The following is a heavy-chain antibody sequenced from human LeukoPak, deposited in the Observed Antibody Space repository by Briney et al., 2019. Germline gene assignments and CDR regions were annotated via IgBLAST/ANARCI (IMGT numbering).Heavy chain of an antibody. CDR1: GGTFSSYA. D-gene: IGHD6-6*01. CDR3: ARGAPYSSSAPTFDY. V-gene: IGHV1-69*05. Sequence: ASVKVSCKASGGTFSSYAISWVRQAPGQGLEWMGRIIPIFGTANYAQKFQGRVTITTDESTSTAYMELSSLRSVDTAVYSCARGAPYSSSAPTFDYWGQGTLVTVSS. CDR2: IIPIFGTA. J-gene: IGHJ4*02.